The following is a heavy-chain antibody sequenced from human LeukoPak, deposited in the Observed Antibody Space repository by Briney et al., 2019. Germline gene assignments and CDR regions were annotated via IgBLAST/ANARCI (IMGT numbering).Heavy chain of an antibody. CDR3: ARVNYYYYYMDV. CDR1: GGSFSGYY. Sequence: PSETLSLTCAVYGGSFSGYYWSWIRQHPGKGLEWIGYIYYSGSTYYNPSLKSRVTISVDTSKNQFSLKLSSVTAADTAVYYCARVNYYYYYMDVWGKGTTVTVSS. V-gene: IGHV4-31*11. J-gene: IGHJ6*03. CDR2: IYYSGST.